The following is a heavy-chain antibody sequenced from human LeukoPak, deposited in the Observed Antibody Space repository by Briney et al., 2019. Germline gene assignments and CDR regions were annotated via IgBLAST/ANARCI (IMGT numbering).Heavy chain of an antibody. Sequence: GGSLRLSCAASGFTFSTYWMSWVRQAPGKGLEWVANIKQDGSEKKYVDSVKGRFTISRDNAQNSLYLYMNSLRADDTAVYYCARDHIVGATNFDYWGQGTLVTVSS. CDR2: IKQDGSEK. CDR3: ARDHIVGATNFDY. D-gene: IGHD1-26*01. CDR1: GFTFSTYW. J-gene: IGHJ4*02. V-gene: IGHV3-7*04.